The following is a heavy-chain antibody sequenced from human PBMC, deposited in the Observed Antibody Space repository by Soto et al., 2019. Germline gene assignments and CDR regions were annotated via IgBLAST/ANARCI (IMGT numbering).Heavy chain of an antibody. V-gene: IGHV5-51*01. D-gene: IGHD3-10*01. J-gene: IGHJ6*02. Sequence: PGESLKISCKGSGDSFISYWIGWVRQMPGKGLEWMGIIYPGDSDTRYSPSFQGQVTISADKSISTAYLQWSSLKAPDTAMYYCARSLPLYGSGSYFVYYYGMDVWGQGTTVTVSS. CDR3: ARSLPLYGSGSYFVYYYGMDV. CDR1: GDSFISYW. CDR2: IYPGDSDT.